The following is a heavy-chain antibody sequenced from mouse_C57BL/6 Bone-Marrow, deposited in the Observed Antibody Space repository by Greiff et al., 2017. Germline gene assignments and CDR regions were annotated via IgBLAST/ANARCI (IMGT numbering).Heavy chain of an antibody. Sequence: QVQLKQPGAELVMPGASVKLSCKASGYTFTSYWMHWVKQRPGQGLEWIGEIAPSASYTNYNQKFKGKSTLTVDKSSSTAYMQLSSLTSEDSAVYYWARKKDYSEYYFDYWGQGTTLTVSS. V-gene: IGHV1-69*01. J-gene: IGHJ2*01. CDR2: IAPSASYT. D-gene: IGHD1-1*01. CDR3: ARKKDYSEYYFDY. CDR1: GYTFTSYW.